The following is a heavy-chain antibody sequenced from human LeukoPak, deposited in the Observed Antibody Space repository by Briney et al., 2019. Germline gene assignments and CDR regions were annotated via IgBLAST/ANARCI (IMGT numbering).Heavy chain of an antibody. D-gene: IGHD2-15*01. CDR1: GFTFSTYW. V-gene: IGHV3-7*01. Sequence: GGSLRLSCAASGFTFSTYWMSWVRQAPGKGLEWVASINQGGSQRYYVDSVKGRFTISRDNAQNSLYLQVNSLRAEDTAVYYCARGMRSGGWGQGTLVTVSS. CDR2: INQGGSQR. J-gene: IGHJ4*02. CDR3: ARGMRSGG.